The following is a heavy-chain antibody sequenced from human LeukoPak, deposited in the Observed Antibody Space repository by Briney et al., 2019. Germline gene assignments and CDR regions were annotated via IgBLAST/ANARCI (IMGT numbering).Heavy chain of an antibody. D-gene: IGHD2-15*01. V-gene: IGHV5-51*01. CDR3: ARTRGSCSGGSCPRGYFDL. Sequence: PGESLKISCKGSGYRFTSYWIGWVRQMPGNSLEWMGIIYPGDSDTRYSPSFQGQVTISADKSISNAYLQWSSLKASDTAMYYCARTRGSCSGGSCPRGYFDLWGRGTLVTVSS. J-gene: IGHJ2*01. CDR1: GYRFTSYW. CDR2: IYPGDSDT.